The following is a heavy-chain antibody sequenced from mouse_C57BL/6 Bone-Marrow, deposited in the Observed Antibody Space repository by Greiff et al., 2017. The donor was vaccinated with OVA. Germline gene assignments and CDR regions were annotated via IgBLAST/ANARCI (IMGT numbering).Heavy chain of an antibody. J-gene: IGHJ4*01. CDR2: IHPNSGST. V-gene: IGHV1-64*01. CDR3: ARLRLLKSLYYAMDY. Sequence: QVQLQQPGAELVKPGASVKLSCKASGYTFTSYWMHWVKQRPGQGLEWIGMIHPNSGSTNYNEKFKSKATLTVDKSSSTAYMQLSSLTSEDSAVYYCARLRLLKSLYYAMDYWGQGTSVTVSS. D-gene: IGHD1-3*01. CDR1: GYTFTSYW.